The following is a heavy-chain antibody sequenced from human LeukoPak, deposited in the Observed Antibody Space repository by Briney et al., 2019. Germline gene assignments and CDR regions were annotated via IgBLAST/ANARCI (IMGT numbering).Heavy chain of an antibody. V-gene: IGHV3-11*06. CDR1: GFTFSDYY. CDR2: ISSSDSYT. CDR3: ARDDYASGSYGMDV. D-gene: IGHD3-10*01. J-gene: IGHJ6*04. Sequence: GGSLSLSCPASGFTFSDYYMSWIRQAPGKGLEWLSYISSSDSYTNYADSVKGRFTISRDNAKNSVYLQMNSPRAEDTAVYYCARDDYASGSYGMDVWGKGTTVTVSS.